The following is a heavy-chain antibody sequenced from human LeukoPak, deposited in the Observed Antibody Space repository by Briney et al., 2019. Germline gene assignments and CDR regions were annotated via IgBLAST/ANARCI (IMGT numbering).Heavy chain of an antibody. Sequence: NPSETLSLTCTIYGGSFSAYYWSWIRQPPGKGLEWSGEINHSGSTNYNPSLASRVTISVDTSKNQFSLKLSSVTAADTAVYYCAEIAAAGTLFDYWGRGTLVTVSS. V-gene: IGHV4-34*01. CDR2: INHSGST. J-gene: IGHJ4*02. D-gene: IGHD6-13*01. CDR3: AEIAAAGTLFDY. CDR1: GGSFSAYY.